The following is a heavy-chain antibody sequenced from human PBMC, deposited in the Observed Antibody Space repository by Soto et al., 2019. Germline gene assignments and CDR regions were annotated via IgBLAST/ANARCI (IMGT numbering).Heavy chain of an antibody. CDR2: ISSNGRST. D-gene: IGHD2-8*01. Sequence: EVKLVESGGGLVQPGGSLRLSCATSGFIFSTYAMHWVRQAPGKGLEYVSAISSNGRSTYYANSVKGRFTISRDNSKNTLYLQTDSLRAEDMAVYYCARDRCTKGVCYAPSDDWGQGTLVTVSS. V-gene: IGHV3-64*01. CDR1: GFIFSTYA. CDR3: ARDRCTKGVCYAPSDD. J-gene: IGHJ1*01.